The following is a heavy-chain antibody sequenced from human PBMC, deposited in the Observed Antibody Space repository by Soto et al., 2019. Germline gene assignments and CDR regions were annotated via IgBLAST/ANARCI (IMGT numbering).Heavy chain of an antibody. V-gene: IGHV6-1*01. CDR3: AREGSGWLDAFDI. D-gene: IGHD6-19*01. CDR2: TYYRSKWYN. CDR1: VGGGSSNRAA. J-gene: IGHJ3*02. Sequence: TLSVTFAISVGGGSSNRAAWNWFRPSPSRGLEWLGRTYYRSKWYNDYAVSVKSRITINPDTSKNQFSLQLNSVTPEDTAVYYCAREGSGWLDAFDIWGQGTMVTVSS.